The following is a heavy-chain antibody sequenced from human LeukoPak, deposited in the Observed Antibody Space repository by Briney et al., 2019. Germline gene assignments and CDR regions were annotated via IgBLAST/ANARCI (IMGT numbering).Heavy chain of an antibody. V-gene: IGHV4-4*02. D-gene: IGHD3-9*01. CDR1: GGSISSSNW. Sequence: SETLSLTCAVSGGSISSSNWWSWVRQPPGKGLEWIGEIYHSGSTNYNPSLKSRVTISVDKSKNQFSLRLSSVTAADTAVYYCARGPYDILSGYYKGSDYWGQGTLVTVSS. CDR2: IYHSGST. J-gene: IGHJ4*02. CDR3: ARGPYDILSGYYKGSDY.